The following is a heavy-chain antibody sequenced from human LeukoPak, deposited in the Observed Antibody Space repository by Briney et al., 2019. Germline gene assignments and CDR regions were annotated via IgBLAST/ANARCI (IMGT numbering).Heavy chain of an antibody. CDR2: IYHSGSS. J-gene: IGHJ6*03. Sequence: SETLSLTCAVSGYSISRDHYWVWTRQPPGKGLEYIGNIYHSGSSHYNPSLKSRVTISVDTSNNQFSLKLNSVTAADTAVYYCARAKNPYYYYYYMDFWGRGTTVIVSS. V-gene: IGHV4-38-2*01. CDR1: GYSISRDHY. CDR3: ARAKNPYYYYYYMDF.